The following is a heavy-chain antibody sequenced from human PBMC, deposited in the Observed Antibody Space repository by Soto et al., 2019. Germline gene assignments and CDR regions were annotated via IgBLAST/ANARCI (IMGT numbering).Heavy chain of an antibody. D-gene: IGHD5-18*01. Sequence: PSETLSLTCAVYGGSFSGYYWSWIRQPPGKGLEWFGEINHSGSTNYNPSLKSRVTISVDTSKNQFSLKLSSVTAADTAVYYCARGTAPARYSYGPYYYYYMDVWGKGTTVTVSS. J-gene: IGHJ6*03. CDR2: INHSGST. CDR1: GGSFSGYY. CDR3: ARGTAPARYSYGPYYYYYMDV. V-gene: IGHV4-34*01.